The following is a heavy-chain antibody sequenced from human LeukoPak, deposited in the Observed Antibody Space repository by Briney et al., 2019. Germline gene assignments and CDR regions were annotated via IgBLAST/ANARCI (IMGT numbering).Heavy chain of an antibody. V-gene: IGHV3-23*01. CDR3: AKSAPSKY. D-gene: IGHD4-11*01. CDR2: ISGSGGST. Sequence: GESLKISCKGSGYSFTSYWIGWVRQAPGKGLEWVSAISGSGGSTYYADSVKGRFTISRDNSKNTLYLQMNSLRAEDTAVYYCAKSAPSKYWGQGTLVTVSS. CDR1: GYSFTSYW. J-gene: IGHJ4*02.